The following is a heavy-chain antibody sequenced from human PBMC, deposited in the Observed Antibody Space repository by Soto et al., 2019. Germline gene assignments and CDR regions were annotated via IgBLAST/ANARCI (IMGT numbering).Heavy chain of an antibody. CDR1: GGSISSYY. J-gene: IGHJ6*03. CDR2: IYYSVST. V-gene: IGHV4-59*01. D-gene: IGHD6-19*01. CDR3: ARGSGSSGWYYYCYYYMDV. Sequence: SETLCLTCTVSGGSISSYYWSWIRQTPGKGLEWIGYIYYSVSTNYNPSLKSRVTISVDTSKNQFSLKLSSVTAADTAVYYCARGSGSSGWYYYCYYYMDVWGKGTTVTVSS.